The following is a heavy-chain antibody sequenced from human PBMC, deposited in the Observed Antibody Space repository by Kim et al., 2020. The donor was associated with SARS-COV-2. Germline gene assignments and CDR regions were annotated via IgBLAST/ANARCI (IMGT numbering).Heavy chain of an antibody. CDR3: AKDSFSSWYYFDY. J-gene: IGHJ4*02. V-gene: IGHV3-30*18. CDR1: GFTFSSYG. CDR2: ISYDGSNK. D-gene: IGHD6-13*01. Sequence: GGSLRLSCAASGFTFSSYGMHWVRQAPGKGLEWVAVISYDGSNKYYADSVKGRFTISRDNSKNTLYLQMNSLRAEDTAVYYCAKDSFSSWYYFDYWGQGTLVTVSS.